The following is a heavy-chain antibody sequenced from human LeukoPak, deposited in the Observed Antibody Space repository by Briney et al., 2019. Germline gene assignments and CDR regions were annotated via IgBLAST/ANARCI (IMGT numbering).Heavy chain of an antibody. CDR3: AKSPLNSSGWHFDY. CDR2: IRYDGSNK. D-gene: IGHD6-19*01. Sequence: GGSLRLSCAASGFTFSSYGMHWVRQAPGKGLEWVAFIRYDGSNKYYAGSVKGRFTISRDNSKNTMYRQMNSLRAEDTAVYYCAKSPLNSSGWHFDYWGQGTLVTVSS. J-gene: IGHJ4*02. V-gene: IGHV3-30*02. CDR1: GFTFSSYG.